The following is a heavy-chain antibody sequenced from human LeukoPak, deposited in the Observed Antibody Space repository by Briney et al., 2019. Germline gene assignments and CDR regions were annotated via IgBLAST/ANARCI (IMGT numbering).Heavy chain of an antibody. D-gene: IGHD6-13*01. CDR3: ARDGIEVAGTGYFDY. Sequence: SETLSLTCSVSGGSISSNIHYWAWIHQPPGKGLEWIGSIFYSGGTYYNASVKSRVTMSVDTSKNQFSLKLSSVTAADTAVYYCARDGIEVAGTGYFDYWDHGTLVTVSS. CDR1: GGSISSNIHY. J-gene: IGHJ4*01. CDR2: IFYSGGT. V-gene: IGHV4-39*02.